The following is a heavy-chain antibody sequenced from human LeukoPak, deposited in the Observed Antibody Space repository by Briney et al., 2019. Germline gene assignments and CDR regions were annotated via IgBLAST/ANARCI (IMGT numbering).Heavy chain of an antibody. Sequence: GGSLRLSCAASGFTFSSYSMNWVRQAPGKGLEWVSYISSSSSTIYYADSVKGRFTISRDNSKNTLYLQMNSLRAEDTAVYYCAKRGLSKYYDFWRDLDYWGQGTLVTVSS. V-gene: IGHV3-48*01. D-gene: IGHD3-3*01. CDR1: GFTFSSYS. J-gene: IGHJ4*02. CDR2: ISSSSSTI. CDR3: AKRGLSKYYDFWRDLDY.